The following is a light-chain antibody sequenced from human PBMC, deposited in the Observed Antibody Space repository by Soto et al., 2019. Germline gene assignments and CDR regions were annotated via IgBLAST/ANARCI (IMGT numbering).Light chain of an antibody. V-gene: IGKV1-39*01. CDR2: AAS. J-gene: IGKJ1*01. Sequence: DIQMTQSPSSLSASVGDRVTITCRASQGIRNDLGWYQQKPGKAPKLLIYAASSLQSGVPSRFSGSGSGTDFTLTISSLQPEDFATYYCQQGYSTPPWTFGQGTKVDIK. CDR3: QQGYSTPPWT. CDR1: QGIRND.